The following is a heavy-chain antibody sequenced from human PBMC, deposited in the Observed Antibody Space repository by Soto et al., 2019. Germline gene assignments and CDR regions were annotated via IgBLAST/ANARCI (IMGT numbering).Heavy chain of an antibody. CDR2: ISSGSGNI. J-gene: IGHJ5*02. CDR3: ARTYGTGSLNWFDP. V-gene: IGHV3-48*04. D-gene: IGHD3-10*01. Sequence: EVQLVESGGGLVQPGGSLRLSCAASGFIFSSYDMKWVRQAPGKGLEWVSYISSGSGNILYADSVKGRFTISRDNAKNSLYLQMNSLRAEDTAVYYCARTYGTGSLNWFDPWGQGTLVTVSS. CDR1: GFIFSSYD.